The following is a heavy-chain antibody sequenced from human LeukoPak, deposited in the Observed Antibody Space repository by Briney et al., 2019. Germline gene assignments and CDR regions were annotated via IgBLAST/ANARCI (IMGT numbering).Heavy chain of an antibody. V-gene: IGHV4-59*01. CDR1: GGSISSYY. CDR3: ARTYGSRRLNDY. CDR2: IYYSGST. D-gene: IGHD2-15*01. Sequence: TSETLSLTCTVSGGSISSYYWSWIRQPPGKGLEWIGYIYYSGSTNYNPSLKSRVTISVDTSKNQFSLKLSSVTAADTAPYFFARTYGSRRLNDYWGQGNLVTVSS. J-gene: IGHJ4*02.